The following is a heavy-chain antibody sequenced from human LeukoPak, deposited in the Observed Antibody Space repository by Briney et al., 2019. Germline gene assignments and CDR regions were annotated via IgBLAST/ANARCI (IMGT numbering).Heavy chain of an antibody. J-gene: IGHJ4*02. D-gene: IGHD2-2*01. CDR2: ISYDGNSK. Sequence: GRSLRLSCAASGFTFSNYGMHWVRQAPGKGLGWVAVISYDGNSKYYVDSVKGRFTISRDNSKNTLYLQMNSLRAEDTAVYYCAKGYCSSTSCYPEAPSDYWGQGTLVTVSS. CDR3: AKGYCSSTSCYPEAPSDY. V-gene: IGHV3-30*18. CDR1: GFTFSNYG.